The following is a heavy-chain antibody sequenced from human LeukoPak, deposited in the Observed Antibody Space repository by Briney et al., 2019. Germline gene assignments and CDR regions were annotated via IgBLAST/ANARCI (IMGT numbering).Heavy chain of an antibody. CDR2: INYSGST. J-gene: IGHJ2*01. CDR3: ARGEAAAAADWYFDL. V-gene: IGHV4-39*07. Sequence: SETLSLTCTVSGGSISSSSYYWGWIRQPPGKGLEWIGSINYSGSTYYNPSLKSRVTISVDTSKNQFSLKLSSVTAADTAVYYCARGEAAAAADWYFDLWGRGTLVTVSS. D-gene: IGHD6-13*01. CDR1: GGSISSSSYY.